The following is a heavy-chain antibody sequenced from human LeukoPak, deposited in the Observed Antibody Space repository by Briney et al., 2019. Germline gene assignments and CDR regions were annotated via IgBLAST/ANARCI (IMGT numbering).Heavy chain of an antibody. V-gene: IGHV4-59*12. D-gene: IGHD6-13*01. J-gene: IGHJ6*02. Sequence: SETLSLTCTVSSGSISGYYWSWIRQPPGKGLEWIGYMYYSGSTNYNPSLKSRVTISVDTSKNQFSLKLSSVTAADTAVYYCARVPRVAAAGTVRYGMDVWGQGTTVTVSS. CDR2: MYYSGST. CDR3: ARVPRVAAAGTVRYGMDV. CDR1: SGSISGYY.